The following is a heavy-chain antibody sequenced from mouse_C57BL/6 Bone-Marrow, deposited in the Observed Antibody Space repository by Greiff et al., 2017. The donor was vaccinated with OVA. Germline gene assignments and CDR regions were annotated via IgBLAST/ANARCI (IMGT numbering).Heavy chain of an antibody. J-gene: IGHJ4*01. CDR1: GYAFTNYL. CDR2: INPGSGGT. CDR3: ARDGSTWDY. D-gene: IGHD2-3*01. Sequence: QVQLQQSGAELVRPGTSVKVSCKASGYAFTNYLIEWVKQRPGQGLEWIGVINPGSGGTNYNEKFKGKATLTADKSSSTAYMQLSSLTSEDSAVYFCARDGSTWDYWGQGTSVTVSS. V-gene: IGHV1-54*01.